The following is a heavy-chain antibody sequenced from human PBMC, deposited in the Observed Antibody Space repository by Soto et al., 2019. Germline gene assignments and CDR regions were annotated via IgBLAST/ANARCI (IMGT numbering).Heavy chain of an antibody. D-gene: IGHD2-15*01. J-gene: IGHJ4*02. CDR3: ARAGVQDCSGGSCYSVNAIEPLDY. Sequence: ASVKVSCKASGGTFSSYTISWVRQAPGQGLEWMGRIIPILGIANYAQKFQGRVTITADKSTSTAYMELSSLRSEDTAVYYCARAGVQDCSGGSCYSVNAIEPLDYWGQGTLVTVSS. CDR2: IIPILGIA. CDR1: GGTFSSYT. V-gene: IGHV1-69*02.